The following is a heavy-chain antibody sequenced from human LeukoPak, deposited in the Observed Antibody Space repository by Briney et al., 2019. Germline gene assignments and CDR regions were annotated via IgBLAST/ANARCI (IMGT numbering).Heavy chain of an antibody. CDR2: MNPNSGNT. CDR3: ARARVWFGELLFDY. V-gene: IGHV1-8*01. J-gene: IGHJ4*02. Sequence: ASVKVSCKASGYTFTSYDINWVRQAPGQGLEWMGWMNPNSGNTGYAQKFQGRVTMTRNTSISTAYMELSSLRSEDTAVYYCARARVWFGELLFDYWGQGTLVTVSS. D-gene: IGHD3-10*01. CDR1: GYTFTSYD.